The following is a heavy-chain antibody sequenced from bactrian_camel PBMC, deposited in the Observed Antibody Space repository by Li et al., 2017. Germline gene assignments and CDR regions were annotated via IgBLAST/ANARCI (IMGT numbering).Heavy chain of an antibody. CDR1: GFTSTNYC. Sequence: VQLVESGGGLVQPGGSLRLSCVASGFTSTNYCMGWFRQAPGKEREGVAVIDDDGSTNYADSVKGRFTISQDNNKRTLYLQMTDLKPEDTAMYYCAAGTQYSDYVCHDFSYWGQGTQVTVS. D-gene: IGHD4*01. V-gene: IGHV3S1*01. J-gene: IGHJ6*01. CDR3: AAGTQYSDYVCHDFSY. CDR2: IDDDGST.